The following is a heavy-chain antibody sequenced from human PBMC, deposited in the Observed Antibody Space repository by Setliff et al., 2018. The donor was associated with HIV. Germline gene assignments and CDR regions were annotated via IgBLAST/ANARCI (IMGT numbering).Heavy chain of an antibody. J-gene: IGHJ4*02. CDR3: ARVGSYWSTFDY. Sequence: ASVKVSCKASGGTFSTHAINWVRQAPGQGPEWMGWINTETGNPMYAQGFRGRFVFSLDSSVNTAYLQINSLKTEDTAMYYCARVGSYWSTFDYWGQGALVTVSS. D-gene: IGHD1-26*01. CDR1: GGTFSTHA. V-gene: IGHV7-4-1*02. CDR2: INTETGNP.